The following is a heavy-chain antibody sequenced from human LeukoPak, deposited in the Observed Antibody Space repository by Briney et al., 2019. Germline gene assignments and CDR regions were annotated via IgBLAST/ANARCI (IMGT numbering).Heavy chain of an antibody. CDR3: AREGGLYGSEPAYFDY. CDR2: IYSTGRV. J-gene: IGHJ4*02. CDR1: GVSISSGTYY. Sequence: SETLSLTCTVSGVSISSGTYYWTWIRQPAGKGLEWIGRIYSTGRVNYNPSLKSRVTISVDTSKNQFSLKLSSVTAADTAVYYCAREGGLYGSEPAYFDYWGQGTLVTVSS. V-gene: IGHV4-61*10. D-gene: IGHD3-10*01.